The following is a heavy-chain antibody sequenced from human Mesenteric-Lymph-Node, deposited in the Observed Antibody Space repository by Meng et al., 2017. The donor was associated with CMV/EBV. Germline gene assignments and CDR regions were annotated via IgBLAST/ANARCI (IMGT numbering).Heavy chain of an antibody. V-gene: IGHV1-2*02. CDR2: INLKRGGT. D-gene: IGHD2-2*01. CDR1: GYTFTGYY. Sequence: ASVKVSCKASGYTFTGYYMHWVRQAPGQGPEWMGWINLKRGGTNYAQKFQDRVTMTRDMSISTAYMELSSLISDDTAVYYCARGYCSSISCFDALDIWGQGTMVTVSS. CDR3: ARGYCSSISCFDALDI. J-gene: IGHJ3*02.